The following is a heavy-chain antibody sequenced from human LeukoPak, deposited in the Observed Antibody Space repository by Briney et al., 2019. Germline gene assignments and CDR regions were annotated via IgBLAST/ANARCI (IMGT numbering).Heavy chain of an antibody. CDR2: ISGSGGTT. Sequence: GGSLRLSCAASGFTFSSYGMSWVRQAPGKGLEWVSAISGSGGTTYYADSVKGRFTISRDNSKNTLYLQMNSLRAEDTAVYYCAKAKYYYDSSGYPNWYFDLWGRGTLVTVSS. CDR3: AKAKYYYDSSGYPNWYFDL. CDR1: GFTFSSYG. J-gene: IGHJ2*01. V-gene: IGHV3-23*01. D-gene: IGHD3-22*01.